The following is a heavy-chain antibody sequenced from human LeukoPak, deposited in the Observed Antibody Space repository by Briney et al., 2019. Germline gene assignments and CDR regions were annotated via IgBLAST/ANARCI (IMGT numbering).Heavy chain of an antibody. V-gene: IGHV3-23*01. CDR3: AKQRSITMIVVVIKHPFDY. J-gene: IGHJ4*02. CDR1: GFTFSSYA. Sequence: GGSLRLSCAASGFTFSSYAMSWVRQAPGKGLEWVSAISGSGGSTYYADSVKGRFTISRDNSKNTLYLQMNRLRAEDTAVYYCAKQRSITMIVVVIKHPFDYWGQGTLVTVSS. CDR2: ISGSGGST. D-gene: IGHD3-22*01.